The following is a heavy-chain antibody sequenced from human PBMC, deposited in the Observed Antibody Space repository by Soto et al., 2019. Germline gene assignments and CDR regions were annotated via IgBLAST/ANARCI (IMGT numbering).Heavy chain of an antibody. V-gene: IGHV1-18*01. D-gene: IGHD3-9*01. CDR2: ISAYNGNT. J-gene: IGHJ4*02. Sequence: GASVKVSCKASGYTFTSYGISWVRQAPGQGLEWMGWISAYNGNTNYAQKLQGRVTMTTDTSTSTAYMELRSLRSDDTAVYYCARDHYDILTGYFAPEKPQGVDYWGQGTLVTVSS. CDR1: GYTFTSYG. CDR3: ARDHYDILTGYFAPEKPQGVDY.